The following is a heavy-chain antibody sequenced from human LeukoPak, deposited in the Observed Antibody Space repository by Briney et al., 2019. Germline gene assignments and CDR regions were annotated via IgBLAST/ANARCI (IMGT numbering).Heavy chain of an antibody. D-gene: IGHD3-22*01. J-gene: IGHJ4*02. V-gene: IGHV3-30*02. CDR2: IRYDGSNK. CDR3: ARRSGYYYPYFDY. Sequence: PGGSLRLSCAASGFTFSSYSMHWVRQAPGKGLEWVAFIRYDGSNKYYADSVKGRFTISRDNSKNTLYLQMNSLRSEDTAVYYCARRSGYYYPYFDYWGQGTLVTVSS. CDR1: GFTFSSYS.